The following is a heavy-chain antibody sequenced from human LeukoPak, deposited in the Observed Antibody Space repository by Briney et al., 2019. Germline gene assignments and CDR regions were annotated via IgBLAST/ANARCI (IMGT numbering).Heavy chain of an antibody. CDR1: GGTFSSYA. D-gene: IGHD6-6*01. CDR2: IIPIFGTA. V-gene: IGHV1-69*06. Sequence: SVKVSCKASGGTFSSYAISWVRQAPGQGLEWVGGIIPIFGTANYAQKFQGRVTITADKSTSTAYMELSSLRSEDTAVYYCARDHSSSSQPYNWFDPWGQGTLVTVSS. CDR3: ARDHSSSSQPYNWFDP. J-gene: IGHJ5*02.